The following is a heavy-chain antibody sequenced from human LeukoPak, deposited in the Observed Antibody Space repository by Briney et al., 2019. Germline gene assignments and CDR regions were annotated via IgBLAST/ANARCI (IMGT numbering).Heavy chain of an antibody. Sequence: GESLKISCKDSGYSFANSWIGWVRQMPGKGLEWMGFVYPGDSDTRYSPSFQGQVTISADKSISTAYLQWSSLKASDTAMYYCARSSGWYLYYFDHWGQGTLVTVFS. CDR3: ARSSGWYLYYFDH. CDR1: GYSFANSW. V-gene: IGHV5-51*01. D-gene: IGHD6-19*01. J-gene: IGHJ4*02. CDR2: VYPGDSDT.